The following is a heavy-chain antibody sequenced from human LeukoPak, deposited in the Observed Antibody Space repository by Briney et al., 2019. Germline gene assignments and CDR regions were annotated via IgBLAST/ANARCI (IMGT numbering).Heavy chain of an antibody. CDR1: GFTFSSYG. D-gene: IGHD3-22*01. J-gene: IGHJ4*02. Sequence: GGSLRLSCAASGFTFSSYGMHWVRQAPGKGLEWVAVISYDGSNKYYADSVKGRFTISRDNSKNTLYLQMNSLRAEDTAVYYCAGPDYYDSSGLLDYWGQETLVTVSS. CDR2: ISYDGSNK. CDR3: AGPDYYDSSGLLDY. V-gene: IGHV3-30*03.